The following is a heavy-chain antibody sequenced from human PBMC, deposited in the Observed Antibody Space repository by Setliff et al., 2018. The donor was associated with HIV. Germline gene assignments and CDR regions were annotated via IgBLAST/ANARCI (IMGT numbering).Heavy chain of an antibody. D-gene: IGHD6-13*01. Sequence: TGGSLRLSCAASGFTFSSYWINWVRQAPGKGLEWVANIKQDGSEKYYMDSVKGRFTISRDNAKNSLYLQMNSLRAEDTAVYYCARDRGLIGIAVTGRLGLDYWGQGTLVTVSS. V-gene: IGHV3-7*03. CDR1: GFTFSSYW. CDR2: IKQDGSEK. CDR3: ARDRGLIGIAVTGRLGLDY. J-gene: IGHJ4*02.